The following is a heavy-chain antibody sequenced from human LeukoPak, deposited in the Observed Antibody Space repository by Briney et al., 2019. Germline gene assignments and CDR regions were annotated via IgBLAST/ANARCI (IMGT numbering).Heavy chain of an antibody. CDR1: GYTFTSYG. Sequence: ASVKVSCKASGYTFTSYGISWVRQAPGQGLEWMGWISAYNGNKNYAQKLQGRVTMTTDTSTSTAYMELRSLRSDDTAVYYCARDRELNYYDSSGLSDFDYWGQGTLVTVSS. CDR3: ARDRELNYYDSSGLSDFDY. J-gene: IGHJ4*02. D-gene: IGHD3-22*01. V-gene: IGHV1-18*01. CDR2: ISAYNGNK.